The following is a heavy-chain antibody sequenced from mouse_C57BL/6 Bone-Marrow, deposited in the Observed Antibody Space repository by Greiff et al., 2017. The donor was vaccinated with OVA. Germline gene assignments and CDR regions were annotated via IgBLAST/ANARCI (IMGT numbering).Heavy chain of an antibody. CDR1: GYTFTSYW. CDR3: ARGDLLWLRRDYFDY. V-gene: IGHV1-64*01. D-gene: IGHD2-2*01. J-gene: IGHJ2*01. Sequence: QVQLQQPGAELVKPGASVKLSCKASGYTFTSYWMHWVKQRPGQGLEWIGLLPPNSGSTNYNEKFKSKATLTVDKSSSTAYMQLSSLTSEDSAVYYCARGDLLWLRRDYFDYWGQGTTLTVSS. CDR2: LPPNSGST.